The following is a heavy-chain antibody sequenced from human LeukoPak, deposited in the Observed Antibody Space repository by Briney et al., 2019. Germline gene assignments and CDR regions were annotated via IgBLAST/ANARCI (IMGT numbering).Heavy chain of an antibody. V-gene: IGHV3-23*01. CDR1: GFTFGGYA. CDR2: IGVNGGST. Sequence: PGGSLRLSCAASGFTFGGYAMSWVRQAPGKGLEWVSGIGVNGGSTNYADSVKGRFTISRDNSKKTLYLQMSSLRAEDTAVYYCAAYSNGWYDYWGQGSLVTVSS. D-gene: IGHD6-19*01. J-gene: IGHJ4*02. CDR3: AAYSNGWYDY.